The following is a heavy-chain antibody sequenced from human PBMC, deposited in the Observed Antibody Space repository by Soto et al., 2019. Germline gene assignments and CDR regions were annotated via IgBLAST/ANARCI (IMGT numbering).Heavy chain of an antibody. Sequence: SETLSLTCTVSGGSFSGYYWSWIRQPPGTGLEWIGEINHSGSTNYNPSLKSRVTISVDTSKNQFSLKLTSVTAADTAVYYCARDKITGLFDYWGQGTLVTVSS. V-gene: IGHV4-34*01. D-gene: IGHD2-8*02. CDR1: GGSFSGYY. CDR3: ARDKITGLFDY. CDR2: INHSGST. J-gene: IGHJ4*02.